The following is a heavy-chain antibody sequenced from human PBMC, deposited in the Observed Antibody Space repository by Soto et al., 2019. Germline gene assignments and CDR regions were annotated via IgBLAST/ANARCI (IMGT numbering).Heavy chain of an antibody. D-gene: IGHD1-1*01. J-gene: IGHJ4*02. V-gene: IGHV3-74*01. CDR3: ARGGLEPFDY. Sequence: GGSLRLSCAASGFTFSSYSMNWVRLAPGKGLVWVSRINKDGSYKNYADFVEGRFTISRDDAKSELYLHMDRLRAEDTAVYYCARGGLEPFDYLGQGALVTVSS. CDR1: GFTFSSYS. CDR2: INKDGSYK.